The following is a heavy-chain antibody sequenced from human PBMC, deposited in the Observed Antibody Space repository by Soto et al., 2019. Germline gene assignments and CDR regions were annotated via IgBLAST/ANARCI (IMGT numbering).Heavy chain of an antibody. CDR3: AKDRGVVTANCYFDL. CDR1: GFTFSSYG. Sequence: QVQLVESGGGVVQPGRSLRLSCAASGFTFSSYGMHWVRQAPGKGLEWVAVISYDGSNKYYADSVKGRFTISRDNSKNTLYLQMNSLRAEDTAVYYCAKDRGVVTANCYFDLWGRGTLVTVSS. D-gene: IGHD2-21*02. J-gene: IGHJ2*01. CDR2: ISYDGSNK. V-gene: IGHV3-30*18.